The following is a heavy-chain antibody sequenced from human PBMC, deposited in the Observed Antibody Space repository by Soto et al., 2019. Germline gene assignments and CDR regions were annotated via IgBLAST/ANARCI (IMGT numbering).Heavy chain of an antibody. CDR2: IIPITGTA. CDR3: ARSQGSSTSLEIYYYYYYGMDV. Sequence: QVQLVQSGAEVKKPGSSVKVSCKASGGTFGSYAISWVRQAPGQGLEWMGGIIPITGTANYAQKCQVRVTIDEDESTSTAYMELSSLRSEDTAVYYCARSQGSSTSLEIYYYYYYGMDVWGQGTTVTVSS. V-gene: IGHV1-69*01. D-gene: IGHD2-2*01. J-gene: IGHJ6*02. CDR1: GGTFGSYA.